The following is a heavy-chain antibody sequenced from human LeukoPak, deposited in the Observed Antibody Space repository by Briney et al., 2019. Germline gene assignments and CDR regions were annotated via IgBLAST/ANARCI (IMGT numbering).Heavy chain of an antibody. J-gene: IGHJ4*02. CDR2: VNPNSGNT. CDR1: GYTFTSYD. V-gene: IGHV1-8*01. Sequence: ASVKVSCKASGYTFTSYDINWVRQATGQGLEWMGWVNPNSGNTGYAQKFQGRVTMTRNTSISTAYMELSSLRSEDTAVYYCASGWKYQQWMFDYWGQGTLVTVSS. CDR3: ASGWKYQQWMFDY. D-gene: IGHD2-2*01.